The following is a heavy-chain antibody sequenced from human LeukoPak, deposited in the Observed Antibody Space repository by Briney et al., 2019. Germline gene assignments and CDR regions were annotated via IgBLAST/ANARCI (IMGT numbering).Heavy chain of an antibody. J-gene: IGHJ4*02. V-gene: IGHV1-69*05. D-gene: IGHD3-22*01. Sequence: SVKVSCKASGGTFSSYAISWVRQAPGQGLEWMGGIIPIFGTANYAQKFQGRVTITMDESNSKAYMELNRQSFRDTDVYYCAREPVAYYYDSSGYEGHYWGQGTLVTVSS. CDR3: AREPVAYYYDSSGYEGHY. CDR1: GGTFSSYA. CDR2: IIPIFGTA.